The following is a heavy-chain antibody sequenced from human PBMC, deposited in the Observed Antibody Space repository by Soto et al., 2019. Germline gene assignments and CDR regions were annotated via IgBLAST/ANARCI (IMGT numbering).Heavy chain of an antibody. D-gene: IGHD5-12*01. Sequence: SVKVSCKAPGGTFSSYAISWVRQAPGQGLEWMGGIIPIFGTANYAQKFQGRVTITADESTSTAYMELSSLRSDDTAVYYCARANSGDDDEFDYWGQGTPVTVSS. J-gene: IGHJ4*02. CDR2: IIPIFGTA. CDR3: ARANSGDDDEFDY. CDR1: GGTFSSYA. V-gene: IGHV1-69*13.